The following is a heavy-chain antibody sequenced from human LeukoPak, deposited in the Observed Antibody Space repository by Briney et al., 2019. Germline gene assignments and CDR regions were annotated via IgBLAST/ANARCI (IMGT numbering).Heavy chain of an antibody. CDR2: IYPGESDT. CDR1: GYSLTTYW. Sequence: GESLKISCKGSGYSLTTYWIGWVRQMPGKGLEWMGIIYPGESDTRYSPSFQGQVTISADKSISTAYLQWNSLKASDSAMYYCARIRDGYGDYWGQGTLVTVSS. CDR3: ARIRDGYGDY. D-gene: IGHD5-24*01. J-gene: IGHJ4*02. V-gene: IGHV5-51*01.